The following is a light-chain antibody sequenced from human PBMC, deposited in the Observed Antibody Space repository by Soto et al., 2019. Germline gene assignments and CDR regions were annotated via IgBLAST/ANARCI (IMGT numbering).Light chain of an antibody. V-gene: IGLV2-14*01. CDR2: DVS. J-gene: IGLJ2*01. Sequence: QSALTQPASVSGSPGQSITISCTGTSSDVGGYNYVSWYQQHPGKAPKLMIYDVSNRSSGVSNRFSGSKSGNTASLTISGLQAEGEADYYCSSYTSSSTLVFGGGTQLTVL. CDR1: SSDVGGYNY. CDR3: SSYTSSSTLV.